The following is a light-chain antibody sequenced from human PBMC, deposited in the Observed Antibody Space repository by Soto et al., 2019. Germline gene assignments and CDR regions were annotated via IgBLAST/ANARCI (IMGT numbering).Light chain of an antibody. J-gene: IGKJ4*01. Sequence: DIVMTQSPLSLPVTPGEPASISCRSSHSLLHSNGYIYLDWYLQKPGQSPQLLLYLAANRASGVPDRFRGSGSGTDFTLKISRVEAEDVGVYYCMQALQTPLTFGGGTKVAIK. CDR3: MQALQTPLT. CDR1: HSLLHSNGYIY. V-gene: IGKV2-28*01. CDR2: LAA.